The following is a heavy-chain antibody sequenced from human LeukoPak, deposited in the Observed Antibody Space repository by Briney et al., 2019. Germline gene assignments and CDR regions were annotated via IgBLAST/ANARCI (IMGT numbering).Heavy chain of an antibody. CDR1: GYTCTSYD. J-gene: IGHJ4*02. CDR3: AILRFLEWLSPSSHFDY. V-gene: IGHV1-8*01. CDR2: MNPSSGNT. Sequence: ASVKVSCKPSGYTCTSYDINWVRQATGQGLEWMGWMNPSSGNTGYAQRFQGRVTMTRDTSINTAYMELSRLRSDDTAVYYCAILRFLEWLSPSSHFDYWGQGTLVTVSS. D-gene: IGHD3-3*01.